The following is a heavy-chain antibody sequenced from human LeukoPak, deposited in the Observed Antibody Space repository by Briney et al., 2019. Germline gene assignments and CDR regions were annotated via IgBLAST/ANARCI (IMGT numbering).Heavy chain of an antibody. J-gene: IGHJ4*02. D-gene: IGHD1-1*01. CDR3: ARYDNYYFDY. CDR1: GGSISSYY. CDR2: IYYSGST. Sequence: AETLSLTCTVSGGSISSYYWSWIRQPPGKGLEWIGYIYYSGSTNYNPSLKSRVTISVDTSKNQFSLKLSSVTAADTAVYYCARYDNYYFDYWGQGTLVTVSS. V-gene: IGHV4-59*08.